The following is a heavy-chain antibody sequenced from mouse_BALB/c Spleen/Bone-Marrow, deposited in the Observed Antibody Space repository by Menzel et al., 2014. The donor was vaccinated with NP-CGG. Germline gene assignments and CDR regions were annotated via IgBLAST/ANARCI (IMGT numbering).Heavy chain of an antibody. J-gene: IGHJ3*01. CDR1: GYTFTSYW. D-gene: IGHD2-1*01. CDR3: ARDHFYSGNYEFAY. Sequence: QVHVKQSGAELVKLGAPVKLSCKASGYTFTSYWMNWVKQRPGRGLEWIGRIDPSDSETHYNQKFKDKATLTVDKSSSTAYIQLSSLTSEDSAVYYCARDHFYSGNYEFAYWGQGTLVTVSA. V-gene: IGHV1-69*02. CDR2: IDPSDSET.